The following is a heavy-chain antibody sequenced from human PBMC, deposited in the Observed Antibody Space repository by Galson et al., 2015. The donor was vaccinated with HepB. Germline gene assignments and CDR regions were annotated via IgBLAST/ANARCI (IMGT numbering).Heavy chain of an antibody. Sequence: SLRLSCAASGFTFSSYGMHWVRQAPGKGLEWVAVISYDGSNKYYADSVKGRFTISRDNSKNTLYLQMNSLRAEDTAVYYCAKDLLAFDVVQRYCGGDCYDAFDIWGQGTMVTVSS. D-gene: IGHD2-21*02. CDR2: ISYDGSNK. CDR1: GFTFSSYG. CDR3: AKDLLAFDVVQRYCGGDCYDAFDI. V-gene: IGHV3-30*18. J-gene: IGHJ3*02.